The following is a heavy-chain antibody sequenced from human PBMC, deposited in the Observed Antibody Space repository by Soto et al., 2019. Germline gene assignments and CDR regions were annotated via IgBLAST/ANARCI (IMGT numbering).Heavy chain of an antibody. J-gene: IGHJ4*02. CDR1: GGSFSGYY. Sequence: SETLSLTCAVYGGSFSGYYWSWIRQPPGKGLEWIGEINHSGSTNYNPSLKSRVTISVDTSKNQFSLKLSSVTAADTAVYYCARAKSEGGPFDYWGQGTLVTVSS. CDR2: INHSGST. V-gene: IGHV4-34*01. D-gene: IGHD2-15*01. CDR3: ARAKSEGGPFDY.